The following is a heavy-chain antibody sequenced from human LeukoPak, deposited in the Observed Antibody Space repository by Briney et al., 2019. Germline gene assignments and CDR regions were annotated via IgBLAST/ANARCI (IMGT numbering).Heavy chain of an antibody. CDR1: GFTFRSHA. Sequence: GGSLRLSCAASGFTFRSHAMSWVRQAPGKGLEWVSGISGTGYSTYYADSVKGRFTISRDNAKNSLYLQMNSLRAEDTAVYYCARDELWSGSAVGYWGQGTLVTVSS. V-gene: IGHV3-23*01. CDR2: ISGTGYST. J-gene: IGHJ4*02. CDR3: ARDELWSGSAVGY. D-gene: IGHD3-3*01.